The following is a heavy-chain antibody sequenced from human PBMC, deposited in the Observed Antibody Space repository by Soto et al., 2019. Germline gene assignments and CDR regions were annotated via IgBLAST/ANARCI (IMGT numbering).Heavy chain of an antibody. CDR3: ARDISSSWYLVPTSSFDY. V-gene: IGHV3-33*01. D-gene: IGHD6-13*01. J-gene: IGHJ4*02. CDR2: IWYDGSNK. CDR1: GFTFSSYG. Sequence: GGSLRLSCAASGFTFSSYGMHWVRQAPGKGLEWVAVIWYDGSNKYYADSVKGRFTISRDNSKNTLYLQMNSLRAEDTAVYYCARDISSSWYLVPTSSFDYWGQGTLVTVSS.